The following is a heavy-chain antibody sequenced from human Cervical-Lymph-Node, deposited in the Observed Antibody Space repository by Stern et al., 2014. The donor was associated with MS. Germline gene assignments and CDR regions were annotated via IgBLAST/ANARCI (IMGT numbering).Heavy chain of an antibody. J-gene: IGHJ5*02. CDR1: GYTFTSYG. CDR3: ARYTEIDYCSGGSCYSNWFDP. D-gene: IGHD2-15*01. Sequence: QVQLVQSGAEVKKPGASVQVSCKASGYTFTSYGISWVRQAPGQGLEWMGWISAYNGNTNYAQKLQGRVTMTTDTSTSTAYMELRSLRSDDTAVYYCARYTEIDYCSGGSCYSNWFDPWGQGTLVTVSS. V-gene: IGHV1-18*01. CDR2: ISAYNGNT.